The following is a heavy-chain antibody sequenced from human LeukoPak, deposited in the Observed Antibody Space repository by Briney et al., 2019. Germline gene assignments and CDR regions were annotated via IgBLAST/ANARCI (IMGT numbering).Heavy chain of an antibody. D-gene: IGHD2-8*01. V-gene: IGHV1-69*01. J-gene: IGHJ5*02. CDR2: IIPIFGTA. Sequence: ASVKVSCKASGGTFSSYAISWVRQAPGQGLEWMGGIIPIFGTANYAQKFQGRVTITADESTGTAYMELSSLRSEDTAVYYCAGEATYASYNWFDPWGQGTLVTVSS. CDR1: GGTFSSYA. CDR3: AGEATYASYNWFDP.